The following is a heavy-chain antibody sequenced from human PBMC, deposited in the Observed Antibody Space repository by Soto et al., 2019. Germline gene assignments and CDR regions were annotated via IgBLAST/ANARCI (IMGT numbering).Heavy chain of an antibody. D-gene: IGHD4-17*01. V-gene: IGHV4-39*01. J-gene: IGHJ4*02. CDR3: AIHPPYGPLDY. Sequence: QLQLQESGPGLVKPSETLSLTCTVSGDSISSSSNHWGWIRQPPGKGLEWIGNIYYSENTYYNPSLKSRVTISVDTSTNQFSLRLTSVTAADTAVYYCAIHPPYGPLDYWGQGTLVNVSS. CDR1: GDSISSSSNH. CDR2: IYYSENT.